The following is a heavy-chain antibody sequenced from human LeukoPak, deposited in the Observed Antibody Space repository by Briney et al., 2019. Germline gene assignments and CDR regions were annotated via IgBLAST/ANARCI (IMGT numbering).Heavy chain of an antibody. J-gene: IGHJ5*02. Sequence: SETLSLTCTVSGGSISSSYWSWIRQPPGKGLEWMGYIYYSGSTNYNPSLKSRVTMSVDTSKNQFSLKLSSVTAADTAVYYCARHSNSGYADWFDPWGQGTLVTVSS. D-gene: IGHD5-12*01. CDR2: IYYSGST. CDR3: ARHSNSGYADWFDP. CDR1: GGSISSSY. V-gene: IGHV4-59*08.